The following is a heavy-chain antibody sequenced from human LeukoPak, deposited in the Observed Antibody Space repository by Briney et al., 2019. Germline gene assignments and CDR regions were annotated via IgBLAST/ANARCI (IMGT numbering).Heavy chain of an antibody. V-gene: IGHV7-4-1*02. J-gene: IGHJ4*02. CDR2: INTNTGNP. D-gene: IGHD3-22*01. Sequence: ASVKVSCKASGYTFTSYAMNWVRQAPGQGLEWMGWINTNTGNPTYAQGFTGRFVFSLDTSVSTAYLQISSLKAEDTAVYYCARFGAFHDSSGYYEYWGQGTLVTVSS. CDR1: GYTFTSYA. CDR3: ARFGAFHDSSGYYEY.